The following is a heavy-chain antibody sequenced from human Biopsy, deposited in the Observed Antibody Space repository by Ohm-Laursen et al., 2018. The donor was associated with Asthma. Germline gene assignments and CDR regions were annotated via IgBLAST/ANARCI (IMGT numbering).Heavy chain of an antibody. CDR2: LIPVLGTP. J-gene: IGHJ6*02. CDR3: ARGYSGSDRIVYYYSGLEV. Sequence: GASVKVSCKASGDSFSNYAISWARQAPGQGLEWMGGLIPVLGTPDHAQMFVGRVTITADESTSTAYMELSSLSSEDTAVYYCARGYSGSDRIVYYYSGLEVWGQGTTVTVSS. D-gene: IGHD5-12*01. V-gene: IGHV1-69*13. CDR1: GDSFSNYA.